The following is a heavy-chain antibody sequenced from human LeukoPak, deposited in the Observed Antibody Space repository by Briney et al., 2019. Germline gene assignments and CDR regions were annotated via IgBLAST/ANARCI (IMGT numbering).Heavy chain of an antibody. V-gene: IGHV3-23*01. CDR3: AKWETTHYFDY. Sequence: PGGSLRLSCAASGFTFSSYAMTWVRQAPGKGLEWVSSISGRGRSTDYADSVKGRFTISRDTSKDTLYLQMNSLRAEDTAVYFRAKWETTHYFDYWGQGTLVTVSS. D-gene: IGHD1/OR15-1a*01. CDR2: ISGRGRST. J-gene: IGHJ4*02. CDR1: GFTFSSYA.